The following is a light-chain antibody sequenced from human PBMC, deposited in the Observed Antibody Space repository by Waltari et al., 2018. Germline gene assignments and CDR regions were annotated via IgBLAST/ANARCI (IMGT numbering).Light chain of an antibody. V-gene: IGKV3-15*01. CDR2: GAS. J-gene: IGKJ4*01. CDR3: QQYNDWPPGF. Sequence: ETLMTQSPATLSVSPGERATLSCRASQSVSSNLAWYQQKPGQAPRLLIYGASTRATGIPARFSGSGSGTEFTLTISSLQSEDFAVYYCQQYNDWPPGFFGGGTKVEIK. CDR1: QSVSSN.